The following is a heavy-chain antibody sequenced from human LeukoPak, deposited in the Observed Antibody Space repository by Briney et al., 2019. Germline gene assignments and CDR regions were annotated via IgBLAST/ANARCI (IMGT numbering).Heavy chain of an antibody. CDR1: GYTFTSYA. Sequence: VASVKVSCKASGYTFTSYAMHWVRQAPGQRLEWMGWINAGNGNTEYSQKFQGRVTITRDTSASTAYMELSSLRSEDTAVYYCARDLWFGELSIWGQGTLVTVSS. CDR3: ARDLWFGELSI. V-gene: IGHV1-3*01. J-gene: IGHJ4*02. CDR2: INAGNGNT. D-gene: IGHD3-10*01.